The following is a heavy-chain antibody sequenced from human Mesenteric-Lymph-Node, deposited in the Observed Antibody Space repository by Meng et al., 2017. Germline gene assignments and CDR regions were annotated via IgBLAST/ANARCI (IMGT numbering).Heavy chain of an antibody. CDR1: GGSFSGYY. Sequence: GSLRLSCAVYGGSFSGYYWSWIRQPPGKGLEWIGEINHSGSTNYNPSLKSRVTISVDTSKNQFSLKLRSVTAADTAVYYCARGYYYGSGSPRYYFDYWGQGTLVTVSS. CDR2: INHSGST. D-gene: IGHD3-10*01. V-gene: IGHV4-34*01. CDR3: ARGYYYGSGSPRYYFDY. J-gene: IGHJ4*02.